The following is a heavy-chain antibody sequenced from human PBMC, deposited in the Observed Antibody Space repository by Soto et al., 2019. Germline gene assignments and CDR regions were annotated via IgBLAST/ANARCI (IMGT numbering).Heavy chain of an antibody. D-gene: IGHD2-2*01. J-gene: IGHJ6*02. CDR2: ISYDGSNK. V-gene: IGHV3-30*18. Sequence: RRLSCAASGFTFSSYGMHWVRQAPCKGLEWVAVISYDGSNKYYADSVKGRFTISRDNSKNTLYLQMNSLRAEDTAVYYCAKDKIGYCSSTSCYRGMDVWGQGTTVTV. CDR3: AKDKIGYCSSTSCYRGMDV. CDR1: GFTFSSYG.